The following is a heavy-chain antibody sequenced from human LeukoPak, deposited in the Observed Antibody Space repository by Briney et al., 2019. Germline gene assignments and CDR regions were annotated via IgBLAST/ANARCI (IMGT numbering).Heavy chain of an antibody. D-gene: IGHD6-6*01. J-gene: IGHJ4*02. CDR2: IIPIFGTA. Sequence: SVKVSCKASGYTFTSYGISWVRQAPGQGLEWMGGIIPIFGTANYAQKFQGRVTITTDESTSTAYMELSSLRSEDTAVYYCARGEGSPRTYYFDYWGQGTLITVSS. CDR1: GYTFTSYG. V-gene: IGHV1-69*05. CDR3: ARGEGSPRTYYFDY.